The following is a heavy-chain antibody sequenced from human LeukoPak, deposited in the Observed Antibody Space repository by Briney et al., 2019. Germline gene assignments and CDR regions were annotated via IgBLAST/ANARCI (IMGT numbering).Heavy chain of an antibody. V-gene: IGHV3-30*02. J-gene: IGHJ4*02. CDR1: GFTFSSCG. Sequence: GGSLRLSCAASGFTFSSCGMHWVRQAPGKGLEWAAFIRYDGSNKYYADSVKGRFTISRDNSKNTLFLQMNSLRAEDTAVYYCTSMLGAVMLDYFDYWGQGTLVTVSS. CDR3: TSMLGAVMLDYFDY. D-gene: IGHD3-16*01. CDR2: IRYDGSNK.